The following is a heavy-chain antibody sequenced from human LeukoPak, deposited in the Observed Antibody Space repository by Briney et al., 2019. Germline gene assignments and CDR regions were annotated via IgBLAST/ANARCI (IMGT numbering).Heavy chain of an antibody. D-gene: IGHD3-22*01. Sequence: PSETLSLTCTVSGTSIKTTTYYWAWIRPPPGKGLEWIGSIYENGNSYYNPSLQSRDTLSVDTSKNQFSLRLLSVTVADTAVYYCARHTIGYHYDDSGDGAFDLWGQGTLVTVST. CDR1: GTSIKTTTYY. CDR2: IYENGNS. V-gene: IGHV4-39*01. CDR3: ARHTIGYHYDDSGDGAFDL. J-gene: IGHJ3*01.